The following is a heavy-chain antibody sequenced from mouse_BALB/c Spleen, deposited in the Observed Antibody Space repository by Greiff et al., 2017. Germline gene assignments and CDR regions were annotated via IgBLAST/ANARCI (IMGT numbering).Heavy chain of an antibody. D-gene: IGHD2-10*01. J-gene: IGHJ3*01. CDR3: ARDGAYYGNSLVAY. V-gene: IGHV2-9*02. CDR2: IWAGGST. Sequence: VKLMESGPGLVAPSQSLSITCTVSGFSLTSYGVHWVRQPPGKGLEWLGVIWAGGSTNYNSALMSRLSISKDNSKSQVFLKMNSLQTDDTAMYYCARDGAYYGNSLVAYWGQGTLVTVSA. CDR1: GFSLTSYG.